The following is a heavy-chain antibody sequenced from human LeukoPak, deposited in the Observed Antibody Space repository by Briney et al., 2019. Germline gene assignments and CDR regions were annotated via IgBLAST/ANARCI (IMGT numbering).Heavy chain of an antibody. CDR3: ARGVRGIISYYYYYRDL. D-gene: IGHD3-10*01. V-gene: IGHV3-74*01. CDR2: INGDRRAT. CDR1: GSTFSRNW. Sequence: GGSLRLSCAASGSTFSRNWTHWVRQTPGKGLVLVSRINGDRRATIYADSVAGRFTISRDNAKNTIYLQMTSLRAEDTGVYYCARGVRGIISYYYYYRDLWGKGTTVTVSS. J-gene: IGHJ6*03.